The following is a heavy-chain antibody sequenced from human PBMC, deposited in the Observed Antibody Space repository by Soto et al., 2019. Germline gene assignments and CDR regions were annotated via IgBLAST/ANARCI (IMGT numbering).Heavy chain of an antibody. J-gene: IGHJ4*02. CDR1: AFTFSSYA. V-gene: IGHV3-23*01. CDR2: ISGSGIST. D-gene: IGHD6-19*01. CDR3: ARDPGAITVAGNFDY. Sequence: EVQLLESGGGLVQPGGSLRLSCAASAFTFSSYAMSWVRQSPGKGLVWVSGISGSGISTYYADSVKGRFSISRDNSKNTLYLQMDSLRAEDTAVYYCARDPGAITVAGNFDYWGQGTLVNVSS.